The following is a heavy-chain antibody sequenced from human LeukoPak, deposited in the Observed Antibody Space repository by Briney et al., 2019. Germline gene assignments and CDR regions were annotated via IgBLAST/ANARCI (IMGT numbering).Heavy chain of an antibody. V-gene: IGHV4-34*01. CDR3: ARAEVVVVAAWGNWFDP. Sequence: SETLSLACAVYGGSFSGYYWSWIRQPPGKGLEWIGEINHSGSTNYNPSLKSRVTISVDTSKNQFSLKLSSVTAADTAVYYCARAEVVVVAAWGNWFDPWGQGTLVTVSS. CDR1: GGSFSGYY. CDR2: INHSGST. D-gene: IGHD2-15*01. J-gene: IGHJ5*02.